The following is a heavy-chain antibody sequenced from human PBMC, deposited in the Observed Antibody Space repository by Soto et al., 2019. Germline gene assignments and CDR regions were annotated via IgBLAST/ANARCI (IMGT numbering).Heavy chain of an antibody. J-gene: IGHJ4*02. CDR3: ARDKGSKSWYYFFDY. D-gene: IGHD6-13*01. Sequence: QVQLVQSGAEVKKPGASVKVSCKTSGYTFTTYGISWVRQAPGQGLEGMGWISGYTGNTDYAQKLQDRVTMTTDTSQDKDHMELRSLRSDDTAVYYCARDKGSKSWYYFFDYWGQGTLVTVSS. CDR1: GYTFTTYG. V-gene: IGHV1-18*04. CDR2: ISGYTGNT.